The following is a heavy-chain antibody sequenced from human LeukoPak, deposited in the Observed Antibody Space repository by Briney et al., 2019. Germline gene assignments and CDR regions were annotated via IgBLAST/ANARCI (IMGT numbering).Heavy chain of an antibody. CDR3: ARLDRADYSTSPVPYYNYYMNA. CDR1: GFTFSSYS. J-gene: IGHJ6*03. CDR2: ISSSSSYI. Sequence: PGGSLRLSCAASGFTFSSYSMNWVRQAPGKGLEWVSSISSSSSYIYYADSVKGRFTISRDNAKNSLYLQMNSPRAEDTAVYYCARLDRADYSTSPVPYYNYYMNAWDKGTTVIVSS. V-gene: IGHV3-21*01. D-gene: IGHD6-13*01.